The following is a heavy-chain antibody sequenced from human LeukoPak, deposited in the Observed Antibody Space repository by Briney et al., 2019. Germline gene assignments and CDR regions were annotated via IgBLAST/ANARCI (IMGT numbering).Heavy chain of an antibody. CDR3: ARGPPNWGYDY. Sequence: ASVKVSCKASGYTFTSYDFNWVRQATGQRPEWMGWMSPNSGDTGYAQKFQDRVTMTGNTSVSTAYMELSSLRSDDTAVYYCARGPPNWGYDYWGPGTLVTVSS. CDR2: MSPNSGDT. CDR1: GYTFTSYD. V-gene: IGHV1-8*01. J-gene: IGHJ4*02. D-gene: IGHD7-27*01.